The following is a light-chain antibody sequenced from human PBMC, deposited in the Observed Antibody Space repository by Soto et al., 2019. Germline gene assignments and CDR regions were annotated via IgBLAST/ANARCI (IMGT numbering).Light chain of an antibody. J-gene: IGLJ3*02. CDR3: CSYAGSYTLGV. CDR2: DVS. CDR1: SSDVGVYNY. V-gene: IGLV2-11*01. Sequence: LTQPRSVSGSPGQSVTISCTGTSSDVGVYNYVSWYQQHPGKAPKLMIYDVSKRPSGVPDRFSGSKSGNTASLTISGLQAEDEADYYCCSYAGSYTLGVFGGGTKVTVL.